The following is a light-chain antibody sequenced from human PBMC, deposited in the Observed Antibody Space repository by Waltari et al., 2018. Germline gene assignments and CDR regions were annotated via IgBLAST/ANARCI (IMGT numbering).Light chain of an antibody. CDR1: QSVASN. Sequence: EKVLTQSPATLSVSPGESVTLSCRASQSVASNLAWYQQRPGQAPRLVIYDTSTRASGIPARFSGSGSGTEFTLTISGLQSEDCALYYCQQYNDWYSLGQGTKLEIK. J-gene: IGKJ2*03. CDR3: QQYNDWYS. V-gene: IGKV3-15*01. CDR2: DTS.